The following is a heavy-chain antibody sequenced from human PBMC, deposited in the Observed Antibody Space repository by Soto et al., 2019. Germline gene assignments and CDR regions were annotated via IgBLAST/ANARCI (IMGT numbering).Heavy chain of an antibody. Sequence: GGSLRLSCAASGFTFSSYGMHWVRQAPGKGLEWVAVIWYDGSNKYYADSVKGRFTISRDNSKNTLYLQMNSLRAEDTAVYYCARDLAPYHDIVATIGYWGQATLVTVSS. CDR2: IWYDGSNK. V-gene: IGHV3-33*01. CDR3: ARDLAPYHDIVATIGY. J-gene: IGHJ4*02. CDR1: GFTFSSYG. D-gene: IGHD5-12*01.